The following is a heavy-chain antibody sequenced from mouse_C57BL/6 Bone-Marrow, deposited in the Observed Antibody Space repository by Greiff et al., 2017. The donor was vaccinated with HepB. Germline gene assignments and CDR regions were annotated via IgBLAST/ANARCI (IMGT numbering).Heavy chain of an antibody. J-gene: IGHJ1*03. CDR3: ARPARSDYYGSLYWYYDG. CDR1: GFTFSDYY. CDR2: ISNGGGCT. D-gene: IGHD1-1*01. Sequence: EVLLVESGGGLVQPGGSLKLSCAASGFTFSDYYMYWVRQTPETRLEWVAYISNGGGCTYYPDTVKGRFTISRDNAKNTLYLQMSRLQSEDTAVDDCARPARSDYYGSLYWYYDGWGTGTTVTVAS. V-gene: IGHV5-12*01.